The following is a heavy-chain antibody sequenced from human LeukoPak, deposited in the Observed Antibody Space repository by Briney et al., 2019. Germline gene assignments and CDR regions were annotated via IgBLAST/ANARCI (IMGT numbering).Heavy chain of an antibody. D-gene: IGHD1-14*01. CDR2: IYYSGST. V-gene: IGHV4-39*07. CDR1: GGSISSSSYY. J-gene: IGHJ5*02. Sequence: SETLSLTCTVSGGSISSSSYYWGWIRQPPGKGLEWIGSIYYSGSTYYNPSLKSRVTISVDTSKNQFSLKLSSVTAADTAVYYCAGDTGSKGSNWFDPWGQGTLVTVSS. CDR3: AGDTGSKGSNWFDP.